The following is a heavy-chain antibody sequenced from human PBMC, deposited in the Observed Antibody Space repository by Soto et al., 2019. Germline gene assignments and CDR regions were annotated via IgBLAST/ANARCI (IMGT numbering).Heavy chain of an antibody. CDR3: ATSTEYGDDAFDI. CDR1: GFSFSSYA. Sequence: GDSLTLYCAPSGFSFSSYAMHWVRQVPGKGLEWVAVISYDGSNKYYADSVKGRFTISRDNSKNTLYLQMNSLRAEDTAVYYCATSTEYGDDAFDIWGQGTMVTVS. J-gene: IGHJ3*02. D-gene: IGHD2-2*01. CDR2: ISYDGSNK. V-gene: IGHV3-30-3*01.